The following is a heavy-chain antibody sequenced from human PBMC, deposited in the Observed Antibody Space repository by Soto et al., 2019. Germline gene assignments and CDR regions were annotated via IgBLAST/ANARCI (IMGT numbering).Heavy chain of an antibody. Sequence: QVQLVQSGAEVKKPGSSVKVSCKASGGTFSSYAISWVRQAPGQGLEWMGGIIPIFGTANYAQKFQGRVTITADESTSTAYMELSSVRSEDTAVYYCATPTRDGYTRKAFDYWGQGTLVTVSS. CDR3: ATPTRDGYTRKAFDY. CDR2: IIPIFGTA. J-gene: IGHJ4*02. D-gene: IGHD5-12*01. V-gene: IGHV1-69*01. CDR1: GGTFSSYA.